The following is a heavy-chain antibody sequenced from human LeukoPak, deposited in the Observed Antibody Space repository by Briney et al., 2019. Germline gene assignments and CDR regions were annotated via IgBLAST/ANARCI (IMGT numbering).Heavy chain of an antibody. Sequence: PGGSLRLSCAASGFTFSIHGMHWVRQAPGKGLEWVAVISYDGKNEYYTDSVKGRFTISRDNAKNTVYLQMNSLKPEDTAVYYCAKQMAVDYFDYWGQGTLVTVSS. J-gene: IGHJ4*02. D-gene: IGHD5-24*01. CDR2: ISYDGKNE. CDR3: AKQMAVDYFDY. V-gene: IGHV3-30*18. CDR1: GFTFSIHG.